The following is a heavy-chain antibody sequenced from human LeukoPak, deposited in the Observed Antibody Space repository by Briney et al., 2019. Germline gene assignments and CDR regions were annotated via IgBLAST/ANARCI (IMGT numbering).Heavy chain of an antibody. CDR2: ISGSGGSI. CDR1: GFTFSNFA. CDR3: AKADTVMVRRYYSDY. V-gene: IGHV3-23*01. J-gene: IGHJ4*02. D-gene: IGHD5-18*01. Sequence: PGGSLRLSCRTSGFTFSNFAMSWVRQAPGKGLEWVSVISGSGGSIYYSDSVKGRFTISRDNSKSTLYLQINSLRAEDTAVYYCAKADTVMVRRYYSDYWGQGALVTVSS.